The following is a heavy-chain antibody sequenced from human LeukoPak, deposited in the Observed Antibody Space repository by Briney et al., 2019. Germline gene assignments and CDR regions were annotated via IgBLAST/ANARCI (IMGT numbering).Heavy chain of an antibody. Sequence: GGSLRLSCAASGFSFSSYNMNWVRQAPGKGLEWVSSISRSGSYIYYAVSVKGRFTISRDNAKNSLFLQMNSLRAEDTAVFYCARDCGSHDAFDIWGQGTMVTVSS. J-gene: IGHJ3*02. D-gene: IGHD1-26*01. CDR2: ISRSGSYI. V-gene: IGHV3-21*01. CDR3: ARDCGSHDAFDI. CDR1: GFSFSSYN.